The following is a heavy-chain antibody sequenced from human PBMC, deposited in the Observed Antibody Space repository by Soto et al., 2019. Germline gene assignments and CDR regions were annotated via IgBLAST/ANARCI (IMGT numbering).Heavy chain of an antibody. CDR2: IYYSGST. V-gene: IGHV4-59*01. Sequence: QVQLQESGPGLVKPSETLSLTCTVSGGSISSYYWSWIRQPPGKGLEWIGYIYYSGSTNYNPSLKSRVTISVDTSKNQFSLKLSSVTAADTAVYYCARDLVAAAGRNYYYYGMDVWGQGTTVTVSS. CDR3: ARDLVAAAGRNYYYYGMDV. D-gene: IGHD6-13*01. J-gene: IGHJ6*02. CDR1: GGSISSYY.